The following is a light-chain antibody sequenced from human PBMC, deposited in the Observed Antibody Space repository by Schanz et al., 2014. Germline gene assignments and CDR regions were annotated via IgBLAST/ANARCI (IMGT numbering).Light chain of an antibody. Sequence: DIQMTQSPSTLSASVGDRVTLTCRASQSISSWLAWYQQKPGKAPKLLNYKASSLESGVPSSFSGSGSEPEFTLTISSLQPDDFATYCCQQSNCYPLPFGQGTKLEIK. CDR1: QSISSW. V-gene: IGKV1-5*03. CDR2: KAS. J-gene: IGKJ2*01. CDR3: QQSNCYPLP.